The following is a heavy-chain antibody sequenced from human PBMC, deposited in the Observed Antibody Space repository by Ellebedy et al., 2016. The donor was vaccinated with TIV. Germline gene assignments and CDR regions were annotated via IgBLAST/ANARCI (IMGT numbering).Heavy chain of an antibody. D-gene: IGHD3-22*01. V-gene: IGHV4-4*02. CDR3: ARALNYYDSSGYYPKSFDY. CDR1: GGSISSSNW. J-gene: IGHJ4*02. CDR2: IYHSGST. Sequence: SETLSLTCAVSGGSISSSNWWSWVRQPPGKGLEWIGEIYHSGSTNYNPSLKSRVTISVDTSKNQFSLKLSSVTAADTAVYYCARALNYYDSSGYYPKSFDYWGQGTLVTVSS.